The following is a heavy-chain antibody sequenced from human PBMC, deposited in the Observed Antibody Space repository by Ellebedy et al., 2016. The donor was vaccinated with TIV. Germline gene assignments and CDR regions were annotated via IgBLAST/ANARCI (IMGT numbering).Heavy chain of an antibody. D-gene: IGHD2-2*01. Sequence: GGSLRLXXAASGFTFSSYGMHWVRQAPGKGLEWVAVIWYDGSNKYYADSVKGRFTISRDNSKNTLYLQMNSLRAEDTAVYYCARDKYCSSTSCYRYLGWWFDPWGQGTLVTVSS. CDR3: ARDKYCSSTSCYRYLGWWFDP. V-gene: IGHV3-33*01. CDR1: GFTFSSYG. J-gene: IGHJ5*02. CDR2: IWYDGSNK.